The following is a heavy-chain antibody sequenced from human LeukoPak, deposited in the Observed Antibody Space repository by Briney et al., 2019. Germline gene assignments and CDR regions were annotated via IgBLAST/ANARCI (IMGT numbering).Heavy chain of an antibody. V-gene: IGHV4-4*09. CDR1: GGSISSYY. J-gene: IGHJ6*03. Sequence: SETLSLTCTVSGGSISSYYWSWIRQPPGKGLEWIGYIYTSGSTNYNPSLKSRVTISVDTSKNQFSLKLSSVTAADTAVYYCARHVCDSSGYYSSGYYYYMDVWGKGTTVTVSS. D-gene: IGHD3-22*01. CDR2: IYTSGST. CDR3: ARHVCDSSGYYSSGYYYYMDV.